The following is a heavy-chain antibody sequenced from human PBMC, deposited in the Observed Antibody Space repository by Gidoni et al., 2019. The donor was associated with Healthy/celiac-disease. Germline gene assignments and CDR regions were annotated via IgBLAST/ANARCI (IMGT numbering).Heavy chain of an antibody. J-gene: IGHJ5*02. D-gene: IGHD3-22*01. Sequence: QVQLQQWGAGLLKPSETLSLTCAVYGGSFSGYYWSWIRQPPGKGLEWIGEINHSGSTNYNPSLKRRVTISVDTSKNQFSLKLSSVTAADTAVYYCARGNYYDSSDLNWFDPWGQGTLVTVSS. V-gene: IGHV4-34*01. CDR1: GGSFSGYY. CDR3: ARGNYYDSSDLNWFDP. CDR2: INHSGST.